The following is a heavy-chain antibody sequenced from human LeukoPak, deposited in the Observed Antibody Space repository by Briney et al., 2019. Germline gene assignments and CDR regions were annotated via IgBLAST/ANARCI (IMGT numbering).Heavy chain of an antibody. Sequence: PSETLSLTCTVSGGSISSHYWSWVRQPPGKGLEWVGSIYSSGSTNYNPSHKSRVTISVDTSKNQFSLKLSSVTAADTAVYYCARRACSSTSCYIDYWGQGTLVTVSS. CDR3: ARRACSSTSCYIDY. V-gene: IGHV4-59*11. D-gene: IGHD2-2*02. J-gene: IGHJ4*02. CDR1: GGSISSHY. CDR2: IYSSGST.